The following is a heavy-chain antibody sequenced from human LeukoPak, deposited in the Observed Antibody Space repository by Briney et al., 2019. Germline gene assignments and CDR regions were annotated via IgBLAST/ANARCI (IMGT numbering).Heavy chain of an antibody. D-gene: IGHD3-10*01. CDR3: ARGRGPPYYSYYRAV. V-gene: IGHV4-31*03. J-gene: IGHJ6*03. CDR2: IYSSGST. CDR1: GGAISSGGYY. Sequence: PSETLSLTCTVSGGAISSGGYYWSWIRQHPGKGLEWIGYIYSSGSTYSNPSLTSRVTISVDTSENQFSLKLSSVTAADTAVYYWARGRGPPYYSYYRAVWGKGTPFTVSS.